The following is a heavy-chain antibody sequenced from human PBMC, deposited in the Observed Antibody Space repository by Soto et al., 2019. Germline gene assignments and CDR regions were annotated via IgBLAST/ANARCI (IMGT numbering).Heavy chain of an antibody. V-gene: IGHV3-7*05. Sequence: EVQLVESGGGLVQPGGSLRLSCAVSEFTFTTYWMTWVRQAPGKGLEWVANIKEDGGQKNYLESVRGRFTISRDNAKKSLFLEMSSLRVEDTAVYVCAGGSGWESESWGQGTLVTVSS. CDR1: EFTFTTYW. D-gene: IGHD6-19*01. J-gene: IGHJ4*02. CDR3: AGGSGWESES. CDR2: IKEDGGQK.